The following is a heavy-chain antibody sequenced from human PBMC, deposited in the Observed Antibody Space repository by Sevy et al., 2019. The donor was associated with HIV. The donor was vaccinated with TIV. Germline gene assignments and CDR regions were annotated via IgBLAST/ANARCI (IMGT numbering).Heavy chain of an antibody. V-gene: IGHV3-23*01. J-gene: IGHJ6*03. CDR1: GFSFDSYG. CDR2: ISGSGTRT. D-gene: IGHD3-22*01. Sequence: GGSLRLSCAVSGFSFDSYGMTWVRQAPGKGLEWVSGISGSGTRTYYADSVKGRFSISRDNSKNRLYLQMNSLRSEDTAIYYCAKGGVGHYDPDGIGYYFYYYNMDVWGKGTTVTVSS. CDR3: AKGGVGHYDPDGIGYYFYYYNMDV.